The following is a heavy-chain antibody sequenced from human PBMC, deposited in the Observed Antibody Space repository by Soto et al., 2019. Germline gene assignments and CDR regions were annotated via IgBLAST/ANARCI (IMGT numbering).Heavy chain of an antibody. V-gene: IGHV4-34*01. CDR3: ARVRRDSNGYPPSENYYYGMDV. J-gene: IGHJ6*02. Sequence: SETLSLTCAVYGGSFSGYYWSWIRQPPGKGLEWIGEINHSGSTNFNPSLKSRVTISVDTSKNQFSLKLSSVTAADTAVYYCARVRRDSNGYPPSENYYYGMDVWGQGTTVTVSS. CDR2: INHSGST. CDR1: GGSFSGYY. D-gene: IGHD3-22*01.